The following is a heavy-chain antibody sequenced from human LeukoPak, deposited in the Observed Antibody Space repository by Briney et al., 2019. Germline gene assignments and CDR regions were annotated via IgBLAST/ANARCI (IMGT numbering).Heavy chain of an antibody. D-gene: IGHD3-22*01. CDR2: IYYNGNS. J-gene: IGHJ4*02. Sequence: QWIGYIYYNGNSNYNPSLKSRVTMSVDTSKNQFSLSLISVTAADTAVYYCAREWLPYYFDYWGQGTLVTVSS. V-gene: IGHV4-59*01. CDR3: AREWLPYYFDY.